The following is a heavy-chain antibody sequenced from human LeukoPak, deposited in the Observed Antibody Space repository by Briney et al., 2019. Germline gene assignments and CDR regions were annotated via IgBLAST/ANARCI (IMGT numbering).Heavy chain of an antibody. Sequence: PGGSLRLSCAASGFTLSHYNMNWVRQTPGKGLEWVSSISSTSSYIYYADSAKGRFTISRDNAKNSLYLQMHSLGAEDTAVYYCARERDEGFDYWGQGTLVTVSS. V-gene: IGHV3-21*06. CDR1: GFTLSHYN. CDR3: ARERDEGFDY. CDR2: ISSTSSYI. D-gene: IGHD5-24*01. J-gene: IGHJ4*02.